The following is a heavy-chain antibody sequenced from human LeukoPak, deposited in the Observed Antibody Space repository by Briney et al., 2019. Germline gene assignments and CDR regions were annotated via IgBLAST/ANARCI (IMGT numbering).Heavy chain of an antibody. CDR1: GFTFSTYA. J-gene: IGHJ4*02. CDR3: AKDGVGSSGPFSY. V-gene: IGHV3-23*01. Sequence: GGSLRLSCAASGFTFSTYAMGWVRQAPGKGLEWVSAITGSGGDTYYADSVKGRFTISRDNSKNTLYLQMYSLRAEDTALYYCAKDGVGSSGPFSYWGQGTLVTVSS. D-gene: IGHD6-19*01. CDR2: ITGSGGDT.